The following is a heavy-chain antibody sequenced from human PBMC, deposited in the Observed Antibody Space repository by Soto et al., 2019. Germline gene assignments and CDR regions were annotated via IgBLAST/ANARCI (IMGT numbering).Heavy chain of an antibody. D-gene: IGHD1-26*01. Sequence: GGSLRLSCAASGFSFSSYWMSWVRQAPGKGLEWVANIKQDGSEKYYVDSVKGRFTIPRDNAKNSLYLQMNSLRAEDMAVYYCARYGVGGGWFDPWGQGTLVTVSS. CDR3: ARYGVGGGWFDP. CDR1: GFSFSSYW. V-gene: IGHV3-7*01. J-gene: IGHJ5*02. CDR2: IKQDGSEK.